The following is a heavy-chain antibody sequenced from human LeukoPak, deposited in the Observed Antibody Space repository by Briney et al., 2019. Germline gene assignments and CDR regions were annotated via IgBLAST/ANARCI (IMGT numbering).Heavy chain of an antibody. Sequence: GASVKVSCKASGYTFTSYGINWVRQATGQGLEWMGWMNPNSGNTGYAQKFQGRVTMTRNTSISTAYMELSSLRSEDTAVYYCARGLYCSGGSCYSEESWFDPWGQGTLVTVSS. V-gene: IGHV1-8*01. D-gene: IGHD2-15*01. J-gene: IGHJ5*02. CDR3: ARGLYCSGGSCYSEESWFDP. CDR1: GYTFTSYG. CDR2: MNPNSGNT.